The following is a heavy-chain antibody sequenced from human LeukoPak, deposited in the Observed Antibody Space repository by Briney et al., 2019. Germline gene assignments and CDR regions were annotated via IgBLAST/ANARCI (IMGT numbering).Heavy chain of an antibody. Sequence: SQTLSLTCTVSGGSISSGDYYWSWIRQPPGKGLECIGYIYYSGSTYYNPSLKSRVIISVDTSKNQFSLKLSSVTAADTAVYYCARSPLRPRITIFGVEDAFDIWGQGTMVTVSS. CDR2: IYYSGST. CDR1: GGSISSGDYY. CDR3: ARSPLRPRITIFGVEDAFDI. D-gene: IGHD3-3*01. J-gene: IGHJ3*02. V-gene: IGHV4-30-4*01.